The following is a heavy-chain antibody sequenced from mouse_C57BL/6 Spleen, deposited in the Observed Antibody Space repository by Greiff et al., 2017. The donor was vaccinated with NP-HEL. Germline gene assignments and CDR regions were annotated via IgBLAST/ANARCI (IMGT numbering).Heavy chain of an antibody. CDR1: GYTFTSYW. V-gene: IGHV1-52*01. CDR2: IDPSDSET. J-gene: IGHJ2*01. D-gene: IGHD2-4*01. CDR3: ARGRDYDDY. Sequence: QVQLQQPGAELVRPGSSVKLSCKASGYTFTSYWMHWVKQRPIQGLEWIGNIDPSDSETPYNQQFKDKATLTVDKSSSTAYMQLSSLTSEDSAVYYCARGRDYDDYWGQGTTLTVSS.